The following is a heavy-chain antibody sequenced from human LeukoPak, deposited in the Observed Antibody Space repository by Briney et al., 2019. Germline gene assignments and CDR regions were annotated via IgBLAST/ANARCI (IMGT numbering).Heavy chain of an antibody. D-gene: IGHD3-10*01. CDR1: GGSISSGDYY. Sequence: SEALSFTCTVSGGSISSGDYYWSWIRQPPGKGLEWIGYIYYSGSTYYNPSLKSRVTISVDTSKNQFSLKLSSVTAADTAVYYCASNTRMTSGIDYWGQGTLVTVSS. CDR3: ASNTRMTSGIDY. J-gene: IGHJ4*02. V-gene: IGHV4-30-4*08. CDR2: IYYSGST.